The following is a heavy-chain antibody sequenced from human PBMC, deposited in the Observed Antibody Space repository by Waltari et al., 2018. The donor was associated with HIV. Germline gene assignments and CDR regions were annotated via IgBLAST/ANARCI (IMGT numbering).Heavy chain of an antibody. J-gene: IGHJ6*02. D-gene: IGHD6-19*01. Sequence: QLQLQESGPGLVKPSETLSLTCTVSGGSISSSSYYWGWIRQPPGKGLEWIGSIYYGGSTYYNPSLKSRVTIAVDTSKNQFSLKLSSVTAADTAVYYCARDRSRPPWAVAGTGLYYYYGMDVWGQGTTVTVSS. CDR2: IYYGGST. CDR3: ARDRSRPPWAVAGTGLYYYYGMDV. V-gene: IGHV4-39*07. CDR1: GGSISSSSYY.